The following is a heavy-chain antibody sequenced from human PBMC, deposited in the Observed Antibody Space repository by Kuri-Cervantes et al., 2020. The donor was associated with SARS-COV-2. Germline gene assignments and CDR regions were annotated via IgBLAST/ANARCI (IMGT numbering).Heavy chain of an antibody. CDR2: IRYDGSNK. D-gene: IGHD3-10*01. Sequence: LSLTCAASGFTFSSYWMSWVRQAPGKGLEWVAFIRYDGSNKYYADSVKGRFTISRDNSKNTLYLQMNSLRAEDTAVYYCARDWSMVRGVIIETDGAFDIWGQGTMVTVSS. J-gene: IGHJ3*02. V-gene: IGHV3-30*02. CDR1: GFTFSSYW. CDR3: ARDWSMVRGVIIETDGAFDI.